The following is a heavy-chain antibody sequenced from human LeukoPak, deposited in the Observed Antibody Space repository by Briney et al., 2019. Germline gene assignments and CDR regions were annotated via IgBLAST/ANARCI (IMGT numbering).Heavy chain of an antibody. J-gene: IGHJ3*02. D-gene: IGHD1-26*01. V-gene: IGHV1-2*02. CDR3: ARDTNSGSLDAFDI. CDR1: GYTFTGYY. CDR2: INPNSGGT. Sequence: RASVTVSCKASGYTFTGYYMHWVRQAPGQGLEWMGWINPNSGGTNYAQKFQGRVTMTRDTSISTAYMELSRLRSDDTAVYYCARDTNSGSLDAFDIWGQGTMVTVSS.